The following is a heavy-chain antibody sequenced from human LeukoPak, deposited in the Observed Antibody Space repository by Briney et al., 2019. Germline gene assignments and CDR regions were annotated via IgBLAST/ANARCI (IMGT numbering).Heavy chain of an antibody. D-gene: IGHD4-17*01. V-gene: IGHV4-4*09. CDR1: GDSISSYY. CDR2: IYTSGST. CDR3: ARALDYGGEDY. J-gene: IGHJ4*02. Sequence: PSETLSLTCAVSGDSISSYYWSWIRQPPGKGLEWIGYIYTSGSTNYNPSLKSRVTISVDTSKNQFSLKLSSVTAADTAVYYCARALDYGGEDYWGQGTLVTVSS.